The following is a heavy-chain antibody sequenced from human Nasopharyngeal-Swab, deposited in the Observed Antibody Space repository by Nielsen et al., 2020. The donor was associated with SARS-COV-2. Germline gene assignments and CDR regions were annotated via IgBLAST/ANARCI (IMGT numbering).Heavy chain of an antibody. Sequence: WVRQAPGQRLEWMGWINAGNGNTKYSQKFQGRVTITRDTSASTAYMEPSSLRSEDTAVYYCASSTAAGTNYYYYYMDVWGKGTTVTVSS. CDR2: INAGNGNT. D-gene: IGHD6-13*01. CDR3: ASSTAAGTNYYYYYMDV. J-gene: IGHJ6*03. V-gene: IGHV1-3*01.